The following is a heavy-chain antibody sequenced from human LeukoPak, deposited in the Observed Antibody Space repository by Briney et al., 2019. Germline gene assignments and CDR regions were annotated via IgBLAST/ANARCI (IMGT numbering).Heavy chain of an antibody. Sequence: GRSLRLSCAASGFTFDDYAMHWVRQAPGKGLEWVSSISSSSSYIYYADSVKGRFTISRDNAKNSLYLQMNSLRAEDTAVYYCARDNPPDIVVVVAADGEDYWGQGTLVTVSS. V-gene: IGHV3-21*01. CDR3: ARDNPPDIVVVVAADGEDY. CDR1: GFTFDDYA. CDR2: ISSSSSYI. J-gene: IGHJ4*02. D-gene: IGHD2-15*01.